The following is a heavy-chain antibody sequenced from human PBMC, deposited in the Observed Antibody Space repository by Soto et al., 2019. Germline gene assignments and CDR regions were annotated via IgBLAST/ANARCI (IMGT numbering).Heavy chain of an antibody. CDR2: IYPGDSDT. Sequence: GESLKISCKGSGYSFTSYWIGWVRQMPGKGLEWMGIIYPGDSDTRYSPSFQGQVTISAVKSISSAYLQWSRLKPSHTAIYYFARRADSSSSKYYFDYWGQGTLVTVSS. CDR1: GYSFTSYW. V-gene: IGHV5-51*01. CDR3: ARRADSSSSKYYFDY. D-gene: IGHD6-6*01. J-gene: IGHJ4*02.